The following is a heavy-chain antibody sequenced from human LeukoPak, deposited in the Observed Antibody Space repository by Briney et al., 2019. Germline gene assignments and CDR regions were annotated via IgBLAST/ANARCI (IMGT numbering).Heavy chain of an antibody. D-gene: IGHD3-22*01. Sequence: GGSLRLSCAASGFTFSSYSMNWVRQAPGKGLKWVSSISSSSSYIYYADSVMGRFTISRDNAKNSLYLQMNSLRAEDTAVYYCAGEPYYYDSSGYYSDAFDIWGQGTMVTVSS. J-gene: IGHJ3*02. V-gene: IGHV3-21*01. CDR2: ISSSSSYI. CDR1: GFTFSSYS. CDR3: AGEPYYYDSSGYYSDAFDI.